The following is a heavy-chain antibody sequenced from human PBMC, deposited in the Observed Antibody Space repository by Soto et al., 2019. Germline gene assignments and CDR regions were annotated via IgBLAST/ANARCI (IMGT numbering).Heavy chain of an antibody. CDR1: GGSISGYY. CDR2: IHYSGSA. D-gene: IGHD6-19*01. V-gene: IGHV4-59*08. CDR3: ARHRSSGWYEPIDY. J-gene: IGHJ4*02. Sequence: QVQLQESGPGLVKPSETLSLTCIASGGSISGYYWSWIRQPPGKGLEYIGYIHYSGSATYNPSLKSRVTISVDTSRNKFSLKLISVTAADTAVYYCARHRSSGWYEPIDYWGRGTLVTVSS.